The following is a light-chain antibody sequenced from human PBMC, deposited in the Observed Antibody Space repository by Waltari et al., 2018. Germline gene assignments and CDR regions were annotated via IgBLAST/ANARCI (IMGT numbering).Light chain of an antibody. Sequence: QIVLTQSPSASASLGASVKLTCTLTSVHNYAVSWHQQQPGKGPRALRKLNSDGSYTKGDGIPDRFSGSSSGTDRYLTISSLQSDDEADYYCQTWGTGIVVFGGGTRLTV. J-gene: IGLJ3*02. CDR1: SVHNYA. CDR3: QTWGTGIVV. CDR2: LNSDGSY. V-gene: IGLV4-69*01.